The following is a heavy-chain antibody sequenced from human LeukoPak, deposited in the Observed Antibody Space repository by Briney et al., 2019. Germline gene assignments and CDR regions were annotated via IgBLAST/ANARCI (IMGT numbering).Heavy chain of an antibody. CDR3: AREDGVVGATSFFDN. V-gene: IGHV3-21*01. Sequence: PGGSLRLSCAASGFTFSTYSMNWVRQAPGKGLEWVSSINSRSNYKYYTDSVKGRFTISRDNAKNSLYLQMNSLRAEDTGVYYCAREDGVVGATSFFDNWGQGTLVTVSS. D-gene: IGHD1-26*01. CDR1: GFTFSTYS. CDR2: INSRSNYK. J-gene: IGHJ4*02.